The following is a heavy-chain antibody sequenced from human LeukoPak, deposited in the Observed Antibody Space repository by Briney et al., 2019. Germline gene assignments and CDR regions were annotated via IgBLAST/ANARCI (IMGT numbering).Heavy chain of an antibody. Sequence: GGSLRLSCAASGFTFSSYWMSWVRQAPGKGLEWVANIKQDGSEKYYADSVKGRFTISRDNAKNSLYLQMNSLRAEDTAVYYCARAEQEYSSSWYGYSWFDPWGQGTLVTVSS. V-gene: IGHV3-7*01. D-gene: IGHD6-13*01. CDR2: IKQDGSEK. CDR1: GFTFSSYW. J-gene: IGHJ5*02. CDR3: ARAEQEYSSSWYGYSWFDP.